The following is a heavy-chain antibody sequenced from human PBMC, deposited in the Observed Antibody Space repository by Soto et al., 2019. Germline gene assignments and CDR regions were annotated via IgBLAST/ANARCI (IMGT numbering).Heavy chain of an antibody. Sequence: SETLSLTCAVYGGYFSGYYWTWIRQPPGTGLEWIGEINHSGSTNYNPSLKSRVTISVDTSKNLFSLKLTSVTASDTAVYYCARDKITGLFDYWGQGTLVTVS. D-gene: IGHD2-8*02. CDR1: GGYFSGYY. CDR3: ARDKITGLFDY. V-gene: IGHV4-34*01. J-gene: IGHJ4*02. CDR2: INHSGST.